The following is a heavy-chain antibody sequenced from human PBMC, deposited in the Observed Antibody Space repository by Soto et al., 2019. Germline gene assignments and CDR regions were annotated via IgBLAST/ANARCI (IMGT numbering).Heavy chain of an antibody. Sequence: SVKVSCKASGGTFSSYSISWVRQAPGQGLEWMGGIIPIFGTANYAQKFRGRVTITADESTSTAYMELSSLRSEDTAVYYCARVPGIAAAGPLDWFDPWSQGTLVTVSS. J-gene: IGHJ5*02. CDR1: GGTFSSYS. D-gene: IGHD6-13*01. V-gene: IGHV1-69*13. CDR3: ARVPGIAAAGPLDWFDP. CDR2: IIPIFGTA.